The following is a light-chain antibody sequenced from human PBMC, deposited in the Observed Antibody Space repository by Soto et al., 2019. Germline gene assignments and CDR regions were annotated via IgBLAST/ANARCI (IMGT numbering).Light chain of an antibody. V-gene: IGKV3-20*01. J-gene: IGKJ1*01. CDR1: ESVSTN. CDR2: GAS. Sequence: KQGRATLSESPEIRSTLFSMASESVSTNLAWYQQKPGQAPRLLIFGASSRATGIPDRFSGSGSGTDFTLTISRLEPEDFVVYSCQQSVGLPPTFGQGTKVDIK. CDR3: QQSVGLPPT.